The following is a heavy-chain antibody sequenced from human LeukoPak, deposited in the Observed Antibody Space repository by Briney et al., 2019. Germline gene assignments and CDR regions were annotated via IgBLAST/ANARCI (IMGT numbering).Heavy chain of an antibody. CDR2: TYYRSKWYN. J-gene: IGHJ4*02. CDR3: AKSSGWYGEFDY. Sequence: SQTLSLTCAISGDIVSSNSAAWNWIRQSPSRGLEWLGRTYYRSKWYNDYAVSVKSRVTINPDTSKNQFSLQLNSVTPEDTAVYYCAKSSGWYGEFDYWGQGTLVTVSS. CDR1: GDIVSSNSAA. D-gene: IGHD6-19*01. V-gene: IGHV6-1*01.